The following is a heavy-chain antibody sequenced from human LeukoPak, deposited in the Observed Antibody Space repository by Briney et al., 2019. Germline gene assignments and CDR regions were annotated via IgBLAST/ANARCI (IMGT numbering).Heavy chain of an antibody. CDR2: IWFDGKNE. CDR1: GFTFSGYG. CDR3: ARDRHCVNGLCHNSPGMDV. Sequence: GGSLRLSCAASGFTFSGYGMHWVRLAPGKGLEWVADIWFDGKNEHFAASVKGRFTISRDNSKKTMYLQINSLRAEDTAVYYCARDRHCVNGLCHNSPGMDVWGRETTVTVSS. V-gene: IGHV3-33*01. J-gene: IGHJ6*02. D-gene: IGHD2-8*01.